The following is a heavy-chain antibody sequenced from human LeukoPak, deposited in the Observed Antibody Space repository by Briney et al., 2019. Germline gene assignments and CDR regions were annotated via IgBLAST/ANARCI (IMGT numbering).Heavy chain of an antibody. J-gene: IGHJ4*02. CDR1: GFTFSSYA. V-gene: IGHV3-21*01. CDR2: ISSSSGYI. Sequence: KPGGSLGLSCAASGFTFSSYAMSWVRQAPGKGLEWVSSISSSSGYIYYGDSVKGRFTISRDNAKNSLYLQMNSLRAEDTAVYYCARDSASGGSSDYWGQGTLVTVSS. CDR3: ARDSASGGSSDY. D-gene: IGHD2-15*01.